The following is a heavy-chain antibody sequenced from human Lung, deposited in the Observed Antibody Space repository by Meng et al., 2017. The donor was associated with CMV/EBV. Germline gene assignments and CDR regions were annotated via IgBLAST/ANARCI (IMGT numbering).Heavy chain of an antibody. D-gene: IGHD3-22*01. V-gene: IGHV3-30*02. J-gene: IGHJ3*02. CDR1: GFTFSRYG. CDR3: AKGGDSSFFDAFDI. Sequence: GPLVGVGGAGVKPWAFLELARAASGFTFSRYGMHWVRQAPGKWMEWVAFIRYDGINKYYADSVKGRFTISRDNSKNTLYLQINSLKAEDTAVYYCAKGGDSSFFDAFDIWGQGTMVTVSS. CDR2: IRYDGINK.